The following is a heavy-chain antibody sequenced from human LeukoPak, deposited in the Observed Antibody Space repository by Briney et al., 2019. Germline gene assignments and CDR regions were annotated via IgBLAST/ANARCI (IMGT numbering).Heavy chain of an antibody. CDR3: VRGNDYGGPHY. J-gene: IGHJ4*02. V-gene: IGHV3-74*01. CDR2: IDRDGSRI. CDR1: GFTFSSYW. D-gene: IGHD4-23*01. Sequence: GGSLRLSCAVSGFTFSSYWMHWVRQAPGKGLVWVSRIDRDGSRINYADSVKGRFTISRDNGENTLFLQMNSLRAEDAAVYYCVRGNDYGGPHYWGQGTLVTVSS.